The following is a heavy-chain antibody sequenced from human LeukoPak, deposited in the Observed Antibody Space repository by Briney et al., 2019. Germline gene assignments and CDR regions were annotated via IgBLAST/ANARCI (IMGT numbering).Heavy chain of an antibody. CDR2: DSNNGNI. V-gene: IGHV4-59*11. Sequence: SETLSLTCTVSGSSISSHSWGWVRQPPGKGLEWIGYDSNNGNINYNPALKSRVTISVDTSKRQFSLKLNSVTAADTAVYYCARGGRIAAHPPYYWGQGTLVTVSS. CDR1: GSSISSHS. D-gene: IGHD6-6*01. CDR3: ARGGRIAAHPPYY. J-gene: IGHJ4*02.